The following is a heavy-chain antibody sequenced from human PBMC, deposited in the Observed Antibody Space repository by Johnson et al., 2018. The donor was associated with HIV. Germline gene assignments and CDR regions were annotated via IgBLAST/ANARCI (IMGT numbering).Heavy chain of an antibody. V-gene: IGHV3-20*04. Sequence: VQLVESGGGLVQPGGSLRLSCAASGFTFSNYAMSWVRQAPGKGLEWVSGISWNGGSTAYADSVKGRFTISRDNAKNSLYLQMNSLRAEDTAVYYCAKGFYDSSGTDSFHIWGQGTIVTVSS. J-gene: IGHJ3*02. CDR1: GFTFSNYA. CDR2: ISWNGGST. CDR3: AKGFYDSSGTDSFHI. D-gene: IGHD3-22*01.